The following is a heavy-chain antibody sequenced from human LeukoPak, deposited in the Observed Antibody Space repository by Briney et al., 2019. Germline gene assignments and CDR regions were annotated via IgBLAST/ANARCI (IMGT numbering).Heavy chain of an antibody. J-gene: IGHJ6*03. Sequence: GGSLRLSCADSGFTFSTFWMHWIRQAPGKGLVWVSRINPDGSTTNYADSVQGRFTISRDNAKNTLYLQMNSLRAEDTAVYYCARATYSGSLYYYYMDVWGKGTTVTVSS. CDR1: GFTFSTFW. D-gene: IGHD1-26*01. CDR3: ARATYSGSLYYYYMDV. CDR2: INPDGSTT. V-gene: IGHV3-74*01.